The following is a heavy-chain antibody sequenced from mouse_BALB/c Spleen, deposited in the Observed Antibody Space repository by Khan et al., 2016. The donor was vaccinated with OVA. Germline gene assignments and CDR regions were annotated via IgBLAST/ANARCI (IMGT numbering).Heavy chain of an antibody. CDR1: GYTFISYW. Sequence: QVQLQQSGTELAKPGASVKMSCKASGYTFISYWMHWVKQRPGQGLEWIGYINPITGYTDYNQKFKDKATLTADKSSSTAYMQLSSLTSEDSAVYCCARAGVYDGYYAWFAYWGQGTLVTVSA. D-gene: IGHD2-3*01. V-gene: IGHV1-7*01. CDR3: ARAGVYDGYYAWFAY. CDR2: INPITGYT. J-gene: IGHJ3*01.